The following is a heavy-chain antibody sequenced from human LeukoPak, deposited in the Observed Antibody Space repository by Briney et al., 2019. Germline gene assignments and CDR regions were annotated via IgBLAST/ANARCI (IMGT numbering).Heavy chain of an antibody. J-gene: IGHJ4*02. V-gene: IGHV3-23*01. CDR2: ISGSGGST. Sequence: GGSLRLSCAASGFTFSSYAMSWARQAPGKGLEWVSAISGSGGSTYYADSVKGRFTISRDNSKNTLYPQMNSLRAEDTAVYYCAKRGSSGWYDYWGQGTLVTVSS. D-gene: IGHD6-19*01. CDR3: AKRGSSGWYDY. CDR1: GFTFSSYA.